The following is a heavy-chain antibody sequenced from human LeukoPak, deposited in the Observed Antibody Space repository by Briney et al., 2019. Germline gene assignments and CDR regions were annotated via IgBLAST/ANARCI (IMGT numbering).Heavy chain of an antibody. CDR3: ARGQGDFWSGSYYYYYMDV. J-gene: IGHJ6*03. CDR2: ISGSSGTI. CDR1: GFSFSGYS. V-gene: IGHV3-48*04. Sequence: GGSLRLSCAASGFSFSGYSMNWVRQAPGKGLEWVLYISGSSGTIYNADSVRGRFTISRDNAKNSLYLQMNSLRADDTALYYCARGQGDFWSGSYYYYYMDVWGKGTTVTVSS. D-gene: IGHD3-3*01.